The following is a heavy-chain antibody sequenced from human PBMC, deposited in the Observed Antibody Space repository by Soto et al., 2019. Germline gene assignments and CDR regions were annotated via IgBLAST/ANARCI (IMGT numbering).Heavy chain of an antibody. D-gene: IGHD3-22*01. CDR1: GFTFSSYW. Sequence: PGGSLRLSCAASGFTFSSYWMHWVRQAPGKGLVWVPRINGDGSSTSYADSVKGRFTISRDNAKNSLYLQMNSLRDEDTAVYYCGGDSSGYFYPDAFDIWGQGTMVTVSS. CDR2: INGDGSST. J-gene: IGHJ3*02. CDR3: GGDSSGYFYPDAFDI. V-gene: IGHV3-74*01.